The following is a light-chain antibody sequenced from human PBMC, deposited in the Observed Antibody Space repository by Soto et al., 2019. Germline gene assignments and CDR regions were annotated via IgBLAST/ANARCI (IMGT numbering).Light chain of an antibody. J-gene: IGKJ1*01. CDR2: DAS. Sequence: DIQMTQSPSTLSGSVGDRVTITCRASQTISSWLAWYQQKPGKAPKLLIYDASSLESGVPSGFSGSGSGTEFTLTISSLQPDDFATYNCQQYNSYWTFGQGTKVDIK. CDR1: QTISSW. V-gene: IGKV1-5*01. CDR3: QQYNSYWT.